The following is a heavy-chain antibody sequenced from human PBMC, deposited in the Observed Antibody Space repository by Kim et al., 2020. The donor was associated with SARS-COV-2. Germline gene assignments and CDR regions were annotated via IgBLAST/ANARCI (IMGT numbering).Heavy chain of an antibody. V-gene: IGHV3-33*01. J-gene: IGHJ3*02. Sequence: GGSLRLSCAASGFTFSSYGMHWVRQAPGKGLEWVAVIWYDGSNKYYADSVKGRFTISRDNSKNTLYLQMNSLRAEDTAVYYCARGGGDSADAFDIWGQGTRVTVSS. CDR1: GFTFSSYG. CDR2: IWYDGSNK. CDR3: ARGGGDSADAFDI. D-gene: IGHD2-21*02.